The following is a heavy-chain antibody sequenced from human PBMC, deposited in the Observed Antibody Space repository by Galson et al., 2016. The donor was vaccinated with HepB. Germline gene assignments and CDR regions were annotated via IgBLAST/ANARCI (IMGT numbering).Heavy chain of an antibody. CDR2: IWFDGSNE. J-gene: IGHJ4*02. D-gene: IGHD6-19*01. CDR3: ARERPDIAVAAFDY. V-gene: IGHV3-33*01. CDR1: GFDFSIYG. Sequence: SLRLSCAASGFDFSIYGMNWVRQAPGKGLEWVAVIWFDGSNEDYLDSVKGRFTISRDNSKNTLYLQMNSLRAEDTAVYYCARERPDIAVAAFDYWGQGTLVTVSS.